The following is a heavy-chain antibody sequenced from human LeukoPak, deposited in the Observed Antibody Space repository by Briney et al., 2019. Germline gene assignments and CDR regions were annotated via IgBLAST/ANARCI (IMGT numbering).Heavy chain of an antibody. CDR1: GYTVSVYF. Sequence: GGSLRLSCAVSGYTVSVYFMTWVRQAPGKGLEWVSVICDDGTTYYADSVKGRFTISRDISSNTLYLQMSSLRAEDTARYYCARAPPYYYDSRGYHYERGNYYYGMDVWGQGTTVTVSS. D-gene: IGHD3-22*01. CDR2: ICDDGTT. V-gene: IGHV3-53*01. J-gene: IGHJ6*02. CDR3: ARAPPYYYDSRGYHYERGNYYYGMDV.